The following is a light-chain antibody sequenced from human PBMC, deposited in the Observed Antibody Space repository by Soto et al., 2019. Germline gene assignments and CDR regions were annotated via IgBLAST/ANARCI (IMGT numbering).Light chain of an antibody. J-gene: IGKJ4*01. V-gene: IGKV1-39*01. CDR3: QQSFSDPPLS. CDR1: QSVTTD. Sequence: DIQLTQSPSSLSASVGDRVTITCRASQSVTTDLNWYQQKPGKAPKLLISAASSLRDGVPSRFSGSGSGTVFTRTINSLHPEDFATYYCQQSFSDPPLSFGGGTRVEVK. CDR2: AAS.